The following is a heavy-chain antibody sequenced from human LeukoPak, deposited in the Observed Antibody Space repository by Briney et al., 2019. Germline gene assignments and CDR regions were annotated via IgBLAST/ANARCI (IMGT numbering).Heavy chain of an antibody. J-gene: IGHJ4*02. Sequence: GGSQSLFCAASGFTFSSYAMHWVRQAPGKGLEYVSAISSNGGNTFYANSVKGRFTVSRDSSKSTLYLQMGSLRPEDTAVYYCARVPNSSGWSTFDYWGLGTLVTVSS. CDR3: ARVPNSSGWSTFDY. CDR2: ISSNGGNT. CDR1: GFTFSSYA. D-gene: IGHD6-19*01. V-gene: IGHV3-64*01.